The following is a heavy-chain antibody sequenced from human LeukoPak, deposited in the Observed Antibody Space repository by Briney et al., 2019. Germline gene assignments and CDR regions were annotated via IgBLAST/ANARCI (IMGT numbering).Heavy chain of an antibody. Sequence: GGSLRLSCAASGFTFSSYGMHWVRQAPGKGLEWVAVISYDGSNKYYVDSLKGRFTISRDNAKNSLYLQMNSLRTEDTAVYYCAREKIAVVTNTIFDYWGQGTLVTVSS. CDR3: AREKIAVVTNTIFDY. CDR2: ISYDGSNK. J-gene: IGHJ4*02. V-gene: IGHV3-30*03. D-gene: IGHD3-22*01. CDR1: GFTFSSYG.